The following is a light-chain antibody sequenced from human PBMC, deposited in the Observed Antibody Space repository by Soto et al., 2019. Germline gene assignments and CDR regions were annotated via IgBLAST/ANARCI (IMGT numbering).Light chain of an antibody. V-gene: IGKV1D-16*01. CDR1: QDISTW. CDR2: AAS. J-gene: IGKJ2*01. CDR3: QQYDRWYT. Sequence: DIQMTQSPSSVSASVGDRVTITCRASQDISTWLAWFQQKPGKAPKLLIYAASSLQSGVPSRFSGSGSGTEFTLTISSLQPDDFATYYCQQYDRWYTFGQGTKVDIK.